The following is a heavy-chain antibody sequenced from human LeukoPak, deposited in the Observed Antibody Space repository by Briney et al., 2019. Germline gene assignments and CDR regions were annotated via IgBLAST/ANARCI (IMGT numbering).Heavy chain of an antibody. Sequence: GRSLRLSCAASGFTFNSYALHWVRQAPGRGLEWGAVISYDGSNKNYADSVKGRFTISRDNSKNTLYLQMNSLRAEDTAVYYCARDAGSLIVVATFDSWGQGTLVSVSS. CDR3: ARDAGSLIVVATFDS. CDR2: ISYDGSNK. CDR1: GFTFNSYA. J-gene: IGHJ4*02. V-gene: IGHV3-30*01. D-gene: IGHD3-22*01.